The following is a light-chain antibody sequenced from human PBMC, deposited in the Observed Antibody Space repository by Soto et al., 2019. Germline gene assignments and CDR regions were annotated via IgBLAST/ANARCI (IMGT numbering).Light chain of an antibody. CDR1: QSVYTH. V-gene: IGKV3-11*01. CDR2: DTS. CDR3: QQYDSSSPT. Sequence: EIVLTQSPAILSLSPGERATLSCRASQSVYTHLAWYQQKPGQAPRLLIYDTSNRASGVPARFSGSGSGTDFTLTISSLEPEDFAVYYCQQYDSSSPTFGQGTKLEIK. J-gene: IGKJ2*01.